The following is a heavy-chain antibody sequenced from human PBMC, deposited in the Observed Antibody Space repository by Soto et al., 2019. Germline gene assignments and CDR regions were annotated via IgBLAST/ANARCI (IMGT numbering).Heavy chain of an antibody. V-gene: IGHV3-66*01. CDR3: ARDRFTIAARQTKRYYYYYYMDV. D-gene: IGHD6-6*01. CDR1: GFTVSSNY. CDR2: IYSGGST. J-gene: IGHJ6*03. Sequence: GGSLRLSCAASGFTVSSNYMSWVRQAPGKGLEWVSVIYSGGSTYYADSVKGRFTISRDNSKNTLYLQMNSLRAEDTAVYYCARDRFTIAARQTKRYYYYYYMDVWGKGTTVTVSS.